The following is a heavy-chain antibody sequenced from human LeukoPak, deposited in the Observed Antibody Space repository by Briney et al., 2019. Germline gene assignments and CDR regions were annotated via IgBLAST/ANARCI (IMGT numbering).Heavy chain of an antibody. CDR1: GGSISSGGYY. CDR2: IYYSGST. Sequence: SKTLSLTCTVSGGSISSGGYYWSWIRQHPGKGLEWIGYIYYSGSTYYNPSLKSRVTISVDTSKNQFSLKLSSVTAADTAVYYCARDCGGDCYDWGQGTLVTVSS. V-gene: IGHV4-31*03. CDR3: ARDCGGDCYD. J-gene: IGHJ4*02. D-gene: IGHD2-21*02.